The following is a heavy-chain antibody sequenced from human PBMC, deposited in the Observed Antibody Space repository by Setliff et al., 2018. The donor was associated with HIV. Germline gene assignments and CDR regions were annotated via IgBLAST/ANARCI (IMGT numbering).Heavy chain of an antibody. Sequence: HPGGSLRLSCAAYELTVTTNYLSWVRQAPGKGLEWVSAIYSGGDTFYADSVKGRFTISRDSSKNTLSLQMDSLRADDTAMYYCAREDYSAGAFDVWGPGTLVTVSS. J-gene: IGHJ3*01. CDR2: IYSGGDT. CDR1: ELTVTTNY. D-gene: IGHD2-15*01. V-gene: IGHV3-53*01. CDR3: AREDYSAGAFDV.